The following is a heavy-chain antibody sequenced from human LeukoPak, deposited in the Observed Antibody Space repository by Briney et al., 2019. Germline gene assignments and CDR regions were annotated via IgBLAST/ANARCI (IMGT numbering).Heavy chain of an antibody. CDR3: AREGNSGPRGFDP. CDR1: GSIFTNYD. D-gene: IGHD5-12*01. J-gene: IGHJ5*02. V-gene: IGHV1-8*03. CDR2: MNFDSGNT. Sequence: GASLKVSCKASGSIFTNYDGNWVRQASGQGLEWMGWMNFDSGNTGYAQKFQGRVTFTRDASINTAYMELGSLRSDDTAVYYCAREGNSGPRGFDPWGQGTRVTVSS.